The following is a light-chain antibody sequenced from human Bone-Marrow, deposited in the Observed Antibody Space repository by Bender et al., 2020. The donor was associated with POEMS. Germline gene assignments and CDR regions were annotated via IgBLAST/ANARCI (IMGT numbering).Light chain of an antibody. J-gene: IGLJ1*01. CDR3: HTYTGSNNYV. Sequence: HSALTQPASVSGSPGQSITISCSGTSSEIGDNSYVSWYQQHPGKAPKLLMYERNKRPSGIPDRFSGSKSGNAASLTVSGRQAADEADYYCHTYTGSNNYVFGTGTTVTVL. V-gene: IGLV2-8*01. CDR1: SSEIGDNSY. CDR2: ERN.